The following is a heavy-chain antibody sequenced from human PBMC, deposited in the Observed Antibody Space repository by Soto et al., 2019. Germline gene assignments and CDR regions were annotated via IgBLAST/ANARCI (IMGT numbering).Heavy chain of an antibody. Sequence: SETLSLTCTVSGDTIYSDNYYWSWIRQSPGKGLEWIGYIYYSGRTYYNPSLRSRFSISVDTSKNQFFLKLSSVTAADTGMYYCARNGGKTWYYFDSWGQGTVVTVSS. D-gene: IGHD2-8*02. CDR2: IYYSGRT. J-gene: IGHJ4*02. CDR3: ARNGGKTWYYFDS. V-gene: IGHV4-30-4*01. CDR1: GDTIYSDNYY.